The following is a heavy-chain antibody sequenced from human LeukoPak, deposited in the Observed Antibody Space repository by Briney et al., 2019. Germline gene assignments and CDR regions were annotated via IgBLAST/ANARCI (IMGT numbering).Heavy chain of an antibody. J-gene: IGHJ4*02. Sequence: GGSLRLSCAASGFTFSSYAMSWVRQAPGRGLEWVSYISSSRSTIYYADSVKGRFTISRDNAKNSLYLQMNSLRAEDTAVYYCARGHGYSYVTYLDYWGQGTLVTVSS. D-gene: IGHD5-18*01. CDR1: GFTFSSYA. CDR2: ISSSRSTI. CDR3: ARGHGYSYVTYLDY. V-gene: IGHV3-48*04.